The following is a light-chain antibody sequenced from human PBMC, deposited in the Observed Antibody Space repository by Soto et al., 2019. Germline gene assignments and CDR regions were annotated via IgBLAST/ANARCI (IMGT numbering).Light chain of an antibody. Sequence: EIVLTQSPATLSLSPGERATLSCRASQSVASYLVWYQQKPGQAPRALIYDASNRATGIPARFSGSGSGTDVTLTSSSLEPEDLAGEYCQQRINSPWTFGQGTNVEIK. V-gene: IGKV3-11*01. J-gene: IGKJ1*01. CDR2: DAS. CDR3: QQRINSPWT. CDR1: QSVASY.